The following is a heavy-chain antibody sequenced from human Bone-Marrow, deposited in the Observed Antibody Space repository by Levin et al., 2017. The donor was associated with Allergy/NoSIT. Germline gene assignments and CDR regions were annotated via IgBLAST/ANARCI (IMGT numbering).Heavy chain of an antibody. CDR2: INPNSGGT. J-gene: IGHJ6*02. CDR3: ASMGYGDYRSGRHYYYYYGMDV. Sequence: GESLKISCKASGYTFTGYYMHWVRQAPGQGLEWMGWINPNSGGTNYAQKFQGRVTMTRDTSISTAYMELSRLRSDDTAVYYCASMGYGDYRSGRHYYYYYGMDVWGQGTTVTVSS. D-gene: IGHD4-17*01. V-gene: IGHV1-2*02. CDR1: GYTFTGYY.